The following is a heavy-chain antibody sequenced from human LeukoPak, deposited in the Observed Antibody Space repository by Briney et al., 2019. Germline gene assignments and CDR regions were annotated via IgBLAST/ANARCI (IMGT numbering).Heavy chain of an antibody. V-gene: IGHV4-34*01. J-gene: IGHJ4*02. CDR1: GGSFSGYY. CDR2: INHSGST. D-gene: IGHD3-10*01. CDR3: ARHPTKVTMVRGVYFDY. Sequence: SETLSLTCAVYGGSFSGYYWSWIRQPPGKGLEWIGEINHSGSTNYNPSLKSRVTISVDTSKNQFSLKLSSVTAADTAVYYCARHPTKVTMVRGVYFDYWGQGTLVTVSS.